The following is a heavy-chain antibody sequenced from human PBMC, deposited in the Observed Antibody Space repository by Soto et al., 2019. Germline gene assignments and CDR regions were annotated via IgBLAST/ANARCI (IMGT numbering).Heavy chain of an antibody. J-gene: IGHJ4*02. V-gene: IGHV3-15*01. D-gene: IGHD5-12*01. CDR1: GFTFSNDW. CDR2: IKSKADGGTT. CDR3: TTASGYSGYDLDY. Sequence: GGSLRLSCAASGFTFSNDWMSWVRQAPGKGLEWVGRIKSKADGGTTDYAAPVKGRFTISRDDSKNTLYLQMNSLTAEDTAVYYCTTASGYSGYDLDYWGQGTLVTVSS.